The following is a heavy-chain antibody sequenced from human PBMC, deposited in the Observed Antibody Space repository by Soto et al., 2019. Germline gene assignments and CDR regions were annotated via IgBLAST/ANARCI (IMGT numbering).Heavy chain of an antibody. D-gene: IGHD6-6*01. CDR2: VGCSGTST. CDR1: GFTFSSYA. Sequence: EVQLLESGGGLVQPGGSLRLSCAASGFTFSSYAMSWVRQAPGKGLEWVSAVGCSGTSTYYADSVKGRFTISRDNSKNTVYLEMNSLRAEDTAVYYCAHHQRTTARQLGYFDYWGQGTLVTVSS. V-gene: IGHV3-23*01. J-gene: IGHJ4*02. CDR3: AHHQRTTARQLGYFDY.